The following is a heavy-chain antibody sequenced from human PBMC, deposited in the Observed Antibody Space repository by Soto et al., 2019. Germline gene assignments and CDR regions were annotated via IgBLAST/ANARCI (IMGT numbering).Heavy chain of an antibody. CDR3: AKDPDFWSGYSSNWFDP. V-gene: IGHV3-23*01. Sequence: GGSLRLSCAASGFTFSSYAMSWVRQAPGKGLEWVSAISGSGGSTYYADSVKGRFTISRDNSKNTLYLQMNSLRAEDTAVYYCAKDPDFWSGYSSNWFDPWGQGTLVTVSS. D-gene: IGHD3-3*01. CDR2: ISGSGGST. J-gene: IGHJ5*02. CDR1: GFTFSSYA.